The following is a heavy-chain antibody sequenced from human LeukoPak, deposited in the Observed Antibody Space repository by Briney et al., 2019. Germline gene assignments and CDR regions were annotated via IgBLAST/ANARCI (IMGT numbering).Heavy chain of an antibody. CDR2: ISYDGSNK. D-gene: IGHD3-10*01. CDR3: AKDLMGLLWFGELLSPDY. CDR1: GFTFSSYG. Sequence: GGSLRLSCAASGFTFSSYGMHWVRQAPGKGLEWVAVISYDGSNKYYADSVKGRFTISRDNSKNTLYLQMNSLRAEDTAVYYCAKDLMGLLWFGELLSPDYWGQGTLVTVSS. V-gene: IGHV3-30*18. J-gene: IGHJ4*02.